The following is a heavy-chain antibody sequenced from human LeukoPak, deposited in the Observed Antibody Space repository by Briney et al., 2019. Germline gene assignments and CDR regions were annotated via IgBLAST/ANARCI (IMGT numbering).Heavy chain of an antibody. Sequence: SETLSLTCTVSGGSISSYYWSWIRQPPGKGLQWIGYIYYSGSTDYNPSLKSRVATSVDTSKNQFSLKLTSVTAADTAVYYCARGPFDYYGSGSRNFDYWGQGTLVTVSS. D-gene: IGHD3-10*01. CDR3: ARGPFDYYGSGSRNFDY. CDR2: IYYSGST. CDR1: GGSISSYY. V-gene: IGHV4-59*12. J-gene: IGHJ4*02.